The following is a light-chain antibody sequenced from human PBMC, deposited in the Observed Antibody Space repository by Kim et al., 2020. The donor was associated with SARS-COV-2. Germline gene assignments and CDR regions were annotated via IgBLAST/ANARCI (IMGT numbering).Light chain of an antibody. Sequence: ASVGDRVTITCQASQDISNHLNWYQQKPGKAPNLLIYDASNLEKGVSSRFSGGGSGTDFTFTITSLQPEDLATYYCQQYDSLPPTFGGGTKVDIK. CDR1: QDISNH. J-gene: IGKJ4*01. CDR2: DAS. V-gene: IGKV1-33*01. CDR3: QQYDSLPPT.